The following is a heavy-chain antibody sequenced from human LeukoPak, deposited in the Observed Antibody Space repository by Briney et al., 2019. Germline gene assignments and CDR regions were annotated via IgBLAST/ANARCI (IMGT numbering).Heavy chain of an antibody. CDR2: IYSGGST. J-gene: IGHJ4*02. V-gene: IGHV3-66*02. CDR3: ARGGYSYGYGY. Sequence: GGSLRLSCAASGYTVSSNYMSWVRQAQGKGLEWVSVIYSGGSTYYADSVKGRFTISRDNSKNTLYLQMNSLRAEDTAVYYCARGGYSYGYGYWGQGTLVTVSS. CDR1: GYTVSSNY. D-gene: IGHD5-18*01.